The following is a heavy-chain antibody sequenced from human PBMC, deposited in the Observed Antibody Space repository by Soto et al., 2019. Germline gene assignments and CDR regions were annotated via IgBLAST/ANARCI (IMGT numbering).Heavy chain of an antibody. D-gene: IGHD3-16*01. V-gene: IGHV4-59*01. CDR2: IYYSGST. CDR1: GGSISSYY. CDR3: ARSSGLGGFGQFDY. J-gene: IGHJ4*02. Sequence: PSETLSLTCTVSGGSISSYYWSWIRQPPGKGLEWIGYIYYSGSTNYNPSLKSRVTISVDTSKNQFSLKLSSVTAADTAVYYCARSSGLGGFGQFDYWGQGTLVTVSS.